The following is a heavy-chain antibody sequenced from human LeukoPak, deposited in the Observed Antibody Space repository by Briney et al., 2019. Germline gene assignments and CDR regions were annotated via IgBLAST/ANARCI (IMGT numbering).Heavy chain of an antibody. J-gene: IGHJ4*02. D-gene: IGHD6-19*01. V-gene: IGHV3-48*03. CDR1: GFTFSSYE. CDR2: ISSSGSTM. CDR3: ASKYSSGWYGMDY. Sequence: GGSLRLSCAASGFTFSSYEMNWVRQAPGKGLEGVSYISSSGSTMYYADSVKGRFTISRDNAKNSLYLQMNSLRAEDTAVYYCASKYSSGWYGMDYWGQGTLVTVSS.